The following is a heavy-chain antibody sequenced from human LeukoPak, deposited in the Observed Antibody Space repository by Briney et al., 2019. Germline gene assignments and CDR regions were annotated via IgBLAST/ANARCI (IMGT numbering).Heavy chain of an antibody. Sequence: GASVKVSCKASGYTFTHYYMHWVRQAPGQGLEWMGIIHPNDGSTTYAQKFQDRVTMTRDTSTTTIYMELTSLRSEDTAVYYCARGGRGTTSPRLYYYYMDVWGKGTTVTVSS. CDR2: IHPNDGST. CDR1: GYTFTHYY. V-gene: IGHV1-46*01. CDR3: ARGGRGTTSPRLYYYYMDV. D-gene: IGHD1-7*01. J-gene: IGHJ6*03.